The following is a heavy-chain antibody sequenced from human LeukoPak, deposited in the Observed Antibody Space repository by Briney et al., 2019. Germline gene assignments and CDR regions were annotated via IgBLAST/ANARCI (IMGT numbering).Heavy chain of an antibody. V-gene: IGHV3-30-3*01. Sequence: GGSLRLSCAASGFTFSSYAMHWVRQAPGKGLEWVAVISYDGNNDYYADSVKGRFTISRDSSKNTLHLQMNSLRAEDTAVYYCARDQDGSGSYYRSGHHYWGQGTLVTVSS. D-gene: IGHD3-10*01. J-gene: IGHJ4*02. CDR2: ISYDGNND. CDR1: GFTFSSYA. CDR3: ARDQDGSGSYYRSGHHY.